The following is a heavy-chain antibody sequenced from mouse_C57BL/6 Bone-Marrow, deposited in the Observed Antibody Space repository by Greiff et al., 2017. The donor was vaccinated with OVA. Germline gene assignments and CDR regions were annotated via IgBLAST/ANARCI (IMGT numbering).Heavy chain of an antibody. V-gene: IGHV5-6*01. Sequence: VQLKESGGDLVKPGGSLKLSCAASGFTFSSYGMSWVRQTPDKRLEWVATFSSGGSYTYYPDSVKGRFTISRDNAKNTLYLQMSSLKSEDTAMYYCAGRGWLLPYWYFDVWGTGTTVTVSS. CDR1: GFTFSSYG. CDR3: AGRGWLLPYWYFDV. J-gene: IGHJ1*03. D-gene: IGHD2-3*01. CDR2: FSSGGSYT.